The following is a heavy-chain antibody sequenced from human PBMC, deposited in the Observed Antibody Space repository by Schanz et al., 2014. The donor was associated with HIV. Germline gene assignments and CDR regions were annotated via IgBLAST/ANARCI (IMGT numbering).Heavy chain of an antibody. CDR1: GFTFNNYG. CDR2: ISYDGTNK. Sequence: QVDLVESGGGVVQPGRSLRLSCTASGFTFNNYGMQWVRQAPGKGLEWVAVISYDGTNKYYADSVKGRFTISRDNSKNTLYLQMNSLRPEDTAVYYCAKVVRFAMVTAPYYFDSWGQGTLVTVSS. D-gene: IGHD2-15*01. J-gene: IGHJ4*02. V-gene: IGHV3-33*05. CDR3: AKVVRFAMVTAPYYFDS.